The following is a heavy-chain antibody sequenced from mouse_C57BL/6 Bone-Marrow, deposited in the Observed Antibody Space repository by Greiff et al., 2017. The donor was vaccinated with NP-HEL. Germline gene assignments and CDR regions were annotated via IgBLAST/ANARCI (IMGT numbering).Heavy chain of an antibody. J-gene: IGHJ4*01. D-gene: IGHD2-1*01. V-gene: IGHV2-2*01. CDR3: AAIYYGNYEDYYAMDY. CDR2: IWSGGST. Sequence: QVQLQQSGPGLVQPSQSLSITCTVSGFSLTSYGVHWVRQSPGKGLEWLGVIWSGGSTDYNAAFISRLSISKDNSKSQVFFKMNSLQADDTAIYYCAAIYYGNYEDYYAMDYWGQGTSVTVSS. CDR1: GFSLTSYG.